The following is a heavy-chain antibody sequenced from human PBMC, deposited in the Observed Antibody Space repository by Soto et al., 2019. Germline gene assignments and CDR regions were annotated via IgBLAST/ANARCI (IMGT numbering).Heavy chain of an antibody. CDR2: TRDRGNNYIV. CDR3: ASPQFGTLDY. D-gene: IGHD1-1*01. CDR1: GFIVSDHF. V-gene: IGHV3-72*01. J-gene: IGHJ4*02. Sequence: EVQLVESGGGLVQPGGSLRLSCAASGFIVSDHFMDWVRQAPGKGLEWIGRTRDRGNNYIVEYAASVKGRFTISRDDSQNSVYLQMSSLRPDDTAIYYCASPQFGTLDYWGQGTLVTVSS.